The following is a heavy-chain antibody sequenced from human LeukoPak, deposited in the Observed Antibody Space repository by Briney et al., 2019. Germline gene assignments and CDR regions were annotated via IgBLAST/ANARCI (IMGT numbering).Heavy chain of an antibody. CDR2: ISGSGSTT. J-gene: IGHJ4*02. CDR3: AKDYYDSSGYTDY. CDR1: GFTFSSYA. Sequence: GGSLRLSCAASGFTFSSYAMNWVRQAPGKGLEWVSAISGSGSTTYYADSVKGRFTISRDNSKNTLYLQMNSLRAEDTAVYYCAKDYYDSSGYTDYWGQGTLVTVSS. V-gene: IGHV3-23*01. D-gene: IGHD3-22*01.